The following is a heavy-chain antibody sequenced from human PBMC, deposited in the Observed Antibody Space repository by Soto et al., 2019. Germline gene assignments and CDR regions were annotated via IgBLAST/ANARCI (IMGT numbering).Heavy chain of an antibody. J-gene: IGHJ3*02. D-gene: IGHD3-9*01. CDR2: ISYDGSNK. CDR1: GFTFSSYG. Sequence: GGSLRLACAASGFTFSSYGMHWVRQAPGKGLEWVAVISYDGSNKYYADSVKGRFTISRDNSKNTLYLQMNSLRAEDTAVYYCAKETYYDILTGYSHDAFDIWGQGTMVTVS. V-gene: IGHV3-30*18. CDR3: AKETYYDILTGYSHDAFDI.